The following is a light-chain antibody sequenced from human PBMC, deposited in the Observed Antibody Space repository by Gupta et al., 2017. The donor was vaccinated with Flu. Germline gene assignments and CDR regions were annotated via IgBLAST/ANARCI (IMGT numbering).Light chain of an antibody. V-gene: IGLV3-1*01. CDR2: QDN. Sequence: SYELTQPPSVSVSPGQTASITCSGDKLGDKYACWYQQKPGQSPVLVISQDNKRPSGIPERFSGSNSGNTATLTISGTQAMDESYYYCQAWDSSTIVFGTGTKVTVL. CDR3: QAWDSSTIV. J-gene: IGLJ1*01. CDR1: KLGDKY.